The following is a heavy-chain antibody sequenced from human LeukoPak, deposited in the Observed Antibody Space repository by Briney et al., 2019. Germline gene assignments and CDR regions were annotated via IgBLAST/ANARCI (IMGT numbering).Heavy chain of an antibody. Sequence: GGSLRLSCAASGFTFSSYAMHWARQAPGKGLEWVAVIWYDGGNKYYADSVKGRFTISRDNSKNTLYLQMNSLRAEDTAVYYCARDSYSSSSFDYWGQGTLVTVSS. J-gene: IGHJ4*02. CDR1: GFTFSSYA. D-gene: IGHD6-6*01. CDR3: ARDSYSSSSFDY. CDR2: IWYDGGNK. V-gene: IGHV3-33*08.